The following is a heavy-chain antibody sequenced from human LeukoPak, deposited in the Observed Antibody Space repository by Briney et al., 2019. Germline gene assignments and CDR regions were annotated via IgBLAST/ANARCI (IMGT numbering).Heavy chain of an antibody. D-gene: IGHD5-12*01. CDR1: GFIFSTYA. V-gene: IGHV3-23*01. CDR2: VSRSGTNT. CDR3: AKDRSGIVATIWFY. J-gene: IGHJ4*02. Sequence: GGSLRLSCAASGFIFSTYAMSWVRQAPGKGLEWVSAVSRSGTNTYYADSVKGRFTISRDNSKNTLYLQMNSLRAEDTAVYYCAKDRSGIVATIWFYWGQGTLVTVSS.